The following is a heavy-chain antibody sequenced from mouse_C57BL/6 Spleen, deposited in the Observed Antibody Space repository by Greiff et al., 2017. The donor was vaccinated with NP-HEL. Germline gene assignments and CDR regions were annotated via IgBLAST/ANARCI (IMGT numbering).Heavy chain of an antibody. Sequence: QVQLQQSGPDLVQPSQSLSITCTVSGFSLTSYGVHWVRQSPGKGLEWLGVIWSGGSTDYNEAFMSRLSITKDNSKSQVFFKMNSLQADDTAIYYCATSYDYDAMDYWGQGTSVTVSS. CDR1: GFSLTSYG. V-gene: IGHV2-5*01. CDR2: IWSGGST. CDR3: ATSYDYDAMDY. J-gene: IGHJ4*01. D-gene: IGHD2-10*01.